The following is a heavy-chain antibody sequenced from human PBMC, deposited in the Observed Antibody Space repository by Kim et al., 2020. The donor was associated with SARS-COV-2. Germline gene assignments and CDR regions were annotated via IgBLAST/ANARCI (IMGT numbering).Heavy chain of an antibody. J-gene: IGHJ4*02. Sequence: NFTPSLKRRVAISVATSKNRFSLKLSSVTAGDTAVFYCARHVAYPGTFDYWRQGTLVTVSS. D-gene: IGHD2-21*01. CDR3: ARHVAYPGTFDY. V-gene: IGHV4-61*07.